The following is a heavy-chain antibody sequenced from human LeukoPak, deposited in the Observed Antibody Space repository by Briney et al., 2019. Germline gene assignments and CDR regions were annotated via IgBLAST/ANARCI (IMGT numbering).Heavy chain of an antibody. J-gene: IGHJ4*02. CDR2: ISYDGSNK. D-gene: IGHD6-19*01. CDR3: ARGGSSSGWQIDY. V-gene: IGHV3-30*03. Sequence: GGSLRLSCAASGFTFSSYGMHWVRQAPGKGLEWVAVISYDGSNKYYADSVKGRFTVSRDNSKNTLYLQMNSLRAEDTAVYYCARGGSSSGWQIDYWGQGTLVTVSS. CDR1: GFTFSSYG.